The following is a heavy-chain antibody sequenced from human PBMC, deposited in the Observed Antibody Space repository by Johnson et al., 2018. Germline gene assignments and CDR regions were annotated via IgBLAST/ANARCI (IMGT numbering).Heavy chain of an antibody. V-gene: IGHV3-48*02. CDR2: ISSSSSTI. J-gene: IGHJ6*02. D-gene: IGHD3-22*01. Sequence: VQLQESGGGLVQPGGSLKLSCAASGFTFSGSAMHWVRQASGKGLEWVSYISSSSSTIYYADSVKGRFTISRDNSKNTLYLQLNSLRDEDTAVYYCAKDQQTEYYDSSGNYNYYGMDIWGQGTTVTVSS. CDR1: GFTFSGSA. CDR3: AKDQQTEYYDSSGNYNYYGMDI.